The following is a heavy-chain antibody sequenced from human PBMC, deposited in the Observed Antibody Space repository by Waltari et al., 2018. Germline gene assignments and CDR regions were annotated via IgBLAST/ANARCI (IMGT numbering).Heavy chain of an antibody. CDR2: IYSGGST. CDR3: AKVYNYYYYYMDV. Sequence: EVQLLESGGGLVQPGGSLRLSCAASGFTFSSYAMSWVRQAPGKGLEWVSVIYSGGSTYYADSVKGRFTISRDNSKNTLYLQMNSLRAEDTAVYYCAKVYNYYYYYMDVWAKGPRSPSP. D-gene: IGHD1-20*01. CDR1: GFTFSSYA. V-gene: IGHV3-23*03. J-gene: IGHJ6*03.